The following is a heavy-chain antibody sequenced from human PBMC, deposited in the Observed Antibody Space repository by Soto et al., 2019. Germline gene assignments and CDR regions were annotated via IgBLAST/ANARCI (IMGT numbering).Heavy chain of an antibody. CDR1: GYTFTGYY. D-gene: IGHD6-6*01. V-gene: IGHV1-2*04. Sequence: ASVKVSCKASGYTFTGYYMHWVRQAPGQGLEWMGWINPNSGGTNYAQKFQGWVTMTRDTSISTAYMELGRLRSDDTAVYYCAREPEYSSSLTHKYGMDVWGQGTTVTVSS. J-gene: IGHJ6*02. CDR2: INPNSGGT. CDR3: AREPEYSSSLTHKYGMDV.